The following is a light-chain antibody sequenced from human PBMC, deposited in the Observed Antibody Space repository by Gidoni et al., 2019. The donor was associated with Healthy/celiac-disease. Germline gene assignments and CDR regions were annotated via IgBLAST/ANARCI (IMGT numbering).Light chain of an antibody. J-gene: IGKJ4*01. V-gene: IGKV3-11*01. Sequence: EIGLIQSPATLSLSPGERATLSCRASQSVSSYLAWYQQKPGQAPRLLIYDASNRATGIPARFSGSWSGTDFTLTISSLEPEDFAVYYCQQRSNWPRTFGGGTKVEIK. CDR2: DAS. CDR3: QQRSNWPRT. CDR1: QSVSSY.